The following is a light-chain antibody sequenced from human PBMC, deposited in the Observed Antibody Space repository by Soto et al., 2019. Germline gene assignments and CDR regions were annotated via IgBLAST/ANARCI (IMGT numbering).Light chain of an antibody. CDR2: GAS. V-gene: IGKV3-20*01. Sequence: EIAMTQSPGTLSLSPGERATLSCRASQRVSRNYLAWYQQKVGQPPRLLIYGASSRAAGIPDRFSGSGSGTDFTLTITRLETEDFAVYHCQQYSNSPLTFGGGTKVDIK. J-gene: IGKJ4*01. CDR3: QQYSNSPLT. CDR1: QRVSRNY.